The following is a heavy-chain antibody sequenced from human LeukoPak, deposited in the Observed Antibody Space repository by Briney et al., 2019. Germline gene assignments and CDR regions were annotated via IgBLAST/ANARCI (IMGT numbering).Heavy chain of an antibody. CDR3: ARRIAAAGTLVDY. CDR2: IYPGDSDT. J-gene: IGHJ4*02. Sequence: GESLKISCKGSGYSFTSYWIGWVRQMPGKGLEWMGIIYPGDSDTRYSPSFQGLVTISADKSISTAYLQWSSLKASDTAMYYCARRIAAAGTLVDYWGQGTLVTVSS. V-gene: IGHV5-51*01. D-gene: IGHD6-13*01. CDR1: GYSFTSYW.